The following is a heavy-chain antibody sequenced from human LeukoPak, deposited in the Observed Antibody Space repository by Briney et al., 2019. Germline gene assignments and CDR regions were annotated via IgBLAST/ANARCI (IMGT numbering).Heavy chain of an antibody. Sequence: SETLSLTCTVAGDSISTYCWSWVRQPPGKGLEWIGSMCYSGSTNYNPSLKSRFTISIDTSKNQFSLKLSSVTAADTAVYYCARRVVESAVITERNWFDPWGQGTLVTVSS. CDR2: MCYSGST. D-gene: IGHD4-11*01. V-gene: IGHV4-59*08. J-gene: IGHJ5*02. CDR1: GDSISTYC. CDR3: ARRVVESAVITERNWFDP.